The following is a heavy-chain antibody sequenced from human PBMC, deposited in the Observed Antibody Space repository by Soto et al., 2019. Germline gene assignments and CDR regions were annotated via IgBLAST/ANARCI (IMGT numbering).Heavy chain of an antibody. Sequence: GSLRLSCAASGFTFSSYEMNWVRQAPGKGLEWVSYISSSGSTIYYADSVKGRFTISRDNAKNSLYLQMNSLRAEDTAVYYCETPWNYGMDVWGKGTTVTVSS. CDR2: ISSSGSTI. V-gene: IGHV3-48*03. D-gene: IGHD3-3*01. CDR3: ETPWNYGMDV. CDR1: GFTFSSYE. J-gene: IGHJ6*04.